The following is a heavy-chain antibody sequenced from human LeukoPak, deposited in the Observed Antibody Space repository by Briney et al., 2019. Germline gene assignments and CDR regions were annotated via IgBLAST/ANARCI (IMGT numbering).Heavy chain of an antibody. J-gene: IGHJ5*02. CDR2: IYYGGST. V-gene: IGHV4-39*01. CDR3: ARALGYCSGGSCTRGYNWFDP. Sequence: ASETLSLTCTVSGGSISSSDYYWGWIRQPPGKGLEWIGSIYYGGSTYYNPSLKSRVTISVDTSMNQFSLKLSFVTTADTAVYYCARALGYCSGGSCTRGYNWFDPWGQGTLVTVPS. CDR1: GGSISSSDYY. D-gene: IGHD2-15*01.